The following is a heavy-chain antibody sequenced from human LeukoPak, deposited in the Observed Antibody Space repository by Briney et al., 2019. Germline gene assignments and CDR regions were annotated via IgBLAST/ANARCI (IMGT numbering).Heavy chain of an antibody. CDR3: ARDDYYDSSAYRENPFDV. CDR1: GYTFTGYY. CDR2: IIPILGTT. V-gene: IGHV1-69*13. J-gene: IGHJ3*01. Sequence: SVKVSCKASGYTFTGYYMHWVRQAPGQGLEWMGGIIPILGTTNYAQKFQGRVTITADESTSTLYMELRSLRSEDTAIYYCARDDYYDSSAYRENPFDVWGQGTMVTVSS. D-gene: IGHD3-22*01.